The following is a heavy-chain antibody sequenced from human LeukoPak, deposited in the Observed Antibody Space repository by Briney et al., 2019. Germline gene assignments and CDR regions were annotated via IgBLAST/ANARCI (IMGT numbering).Heavy chain of an antibody. CDR2: FDPEDGET. CDR1: GYTLTELS. J-gene: IGHJ4*02. D-gene: IGHD3-10*01. CDR3: ATGYGSGSYYKTFISDLDY. Sequence: ASVKVSFKVSGYTLTELSMHWVRQAPGKGLEWMGGFDPEDGETIYAQKFQGRVTMTEDTSTDTAYMELSSLRSEDTAVYYCATGYGSGSYYKTFISDLDYWGQGTPVTVSS. V-gene: IGHV1-24*01.